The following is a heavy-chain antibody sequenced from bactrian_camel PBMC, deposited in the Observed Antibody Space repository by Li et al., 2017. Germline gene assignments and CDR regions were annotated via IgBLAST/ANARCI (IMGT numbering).Heavy chain of an antibody. D-gene: IGHD3*01. CDR3: AADLVTDEPSQVEREYYY. J-gene: IGHJ4*01. CDR2: IRISLGAA. CDR1: SLPSKIKF. V-gene: IGHV3S63*01. Sequence: HVQLVESGGGSVQAGGSLRLSCITSSLPSKIKFMAWFRRAPGKEREGIAKIRISLGAAAYADSVRGRFTISRDGAKNIIELQMHSLKPEDTATYYCAADLVTDEPSQVEREYYYWGQGTQVTVS.